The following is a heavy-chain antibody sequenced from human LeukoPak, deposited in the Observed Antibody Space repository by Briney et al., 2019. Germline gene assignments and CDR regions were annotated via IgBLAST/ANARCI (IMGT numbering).Heavy chain of an antibody. D-gene: IGHD4-17*01. CDR3: ATPSYDYGDHPSNY. CDR1: GFTFSTYG. Sequence: GGSLKLSCAASGFTFSTYGMHWVRQAPGKGLEWVAFIRYDGSNKYYADSVKGRFTISRDNSKNTLYLQMNSLRAEDTAVYYCATPSYDYGDHPSNYWGQGTLVTVSS. V-gene: IGHV3-30*02. J-gene: IGHJ4*02. CDR2: IRYDGSNK.